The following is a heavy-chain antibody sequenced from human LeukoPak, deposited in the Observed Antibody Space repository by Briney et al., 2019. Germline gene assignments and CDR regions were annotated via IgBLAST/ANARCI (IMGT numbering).Heavy chain of an antibody. D-gene: IGHD6-19*01. CDR1: GFTFSSYA. CDR2: ISYDGSDK. Sequence: GGSLRLSCAASGFTFSSYAMHWVRQAPGKGLEWVAIISYDGSDKYYADSVKGRPTISRDDSKSTLYLQMISLRTEDTAVYYCARADGSVAGPPSGHWGQGTLVTVSS. J-gene: IGHJ4*02. CDR3: ARADGSVAGPPSGH. V-gene: IGHV3-30-3*01.